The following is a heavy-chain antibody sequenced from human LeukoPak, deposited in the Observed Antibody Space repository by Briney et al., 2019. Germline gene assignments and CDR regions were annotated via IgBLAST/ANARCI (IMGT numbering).Heavy chain of an antibody. V-gene: IGHV3-66*01. J-gene: IGHJ4*02. CDR2: IYSGGST. Sequence: GGSLRLSCAASGFTASSNYMSWVRQAPGKGLEWVSVIYSGGSTYYADSVKGRFTISRDNSKNTLYLQMNSLRAEDTAVYYCAKVLAVAGPLFDYWGQGTLVTVSS. CDR3: AKVLAVAGPLFDY. CDR1: GFTASSNY. D-gene: IGHD6-19*01.